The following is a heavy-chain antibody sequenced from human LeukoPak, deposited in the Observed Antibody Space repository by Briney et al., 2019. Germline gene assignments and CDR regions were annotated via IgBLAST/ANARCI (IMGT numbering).Heavy chain of an antibody. CDR2: ISGDGGST. D-gene: IGHD3-10*01. CDR1: GFTFSSYA. V-gene: IGHV3-23*01. CDR3: ARDSRRWYYGSGTGCMDV. Sequence: GGSLRLSCAASGFTFSSYAMSWVRQAPGKGLEWVSGISGDGGSTYYADSVKGRFTISRDNSKNTLYLQMNSLRAEDTAVYYCARDSRRWYYGSGTGCMDVWGQGTTVTVSS. J-gene: IGHJ6*02.